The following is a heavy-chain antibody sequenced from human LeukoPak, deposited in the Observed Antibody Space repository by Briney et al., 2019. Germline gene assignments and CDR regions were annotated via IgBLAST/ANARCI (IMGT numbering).Heavy chain of an antibody. J-gene: IGHJ4*02. V-gene: IGHV4-4*07. D-gene: IGHD2-8*01. Sequence: SETLSLTCTVSGASINNYYWSWIRQPAGKGLEWIGRIYTSGSSSYNPSLKSRVTMSVDTSKNQLSLKLSSVTAADTAVYYCARDRGGEYCTNGTCYLDYWGRGTLVTVSS. CDR2: IYTSGSS. CDR1: GASINNYY. CDR3: ARDRGGEYCTNGTCYLDY.